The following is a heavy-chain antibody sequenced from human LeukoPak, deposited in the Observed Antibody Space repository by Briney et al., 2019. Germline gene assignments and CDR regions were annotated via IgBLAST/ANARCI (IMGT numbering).Heavy chain of an antibody. V-gene: IGHV3-7*01. D-gene: IGHD3-22*01. Sequence: PGRSLRLSCAASGFTFSSYAMHWVRQAPGKGLEWVANIKQDGSENYYVDSVKGRFTISRDNTKNSLYLQMNSLRAEDTAVYYCARAGNVWDDYDSSDYFDYWGQGTLVTVSS. CDR3: ARAGNVWDDYDSSDYFDY. CDR1: GFTFSSYA. CDR2: IKQDGSEN. J-gene: IGHJ4*02.